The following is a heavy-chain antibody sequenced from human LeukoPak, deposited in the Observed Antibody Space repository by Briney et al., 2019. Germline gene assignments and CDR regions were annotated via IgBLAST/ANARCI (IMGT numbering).Heavy chain of an antibody. Sequence: SETLSLTCAVSGGSISSSNWWSWVRQPPGKGLEWIGEIYHSGGHNYNPSLKSRVTISVDKSKSQFSLKLSSVTAADTAVYYCASATLYYYYGMDVWGKGTTVTVSS. CDR2: IYHSGGH. CDR1: GGSISSSNW. V-gene: IGHV4-4*02. J-gene: IGHJ6*04. CDR3: ASATLYYYYGMDV.